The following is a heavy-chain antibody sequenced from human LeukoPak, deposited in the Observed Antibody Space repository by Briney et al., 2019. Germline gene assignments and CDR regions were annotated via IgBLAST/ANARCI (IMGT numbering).Heavy chain of an antibody. D-gene: IGHD2-8*01. J-gene: IGHJ6*03. Sequence: PGGSLRLSCAASGFTVSSNYMSWVRQAPGKGLEWVSVIYSGGSTYYADSVKGRFTISRDNSKNTLYLQMNSLRAEDTGVYYCARSEMGYYNYYMDVWGKGTTVTVSS. CDR3: ARSEMGYYNYYMDV. CDR2: IYSGGST. CDR1: GFTVSSNY. V-gene: IGHV3-53*01.